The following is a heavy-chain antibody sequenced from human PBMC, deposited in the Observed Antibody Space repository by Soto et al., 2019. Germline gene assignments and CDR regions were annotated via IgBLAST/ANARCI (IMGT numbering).Heavy chain of an antibody. CDR2: ISGSGGST. D-gene: IGHD6-13*01. CDR1: GFTFSSYA. V-gene: IGHV3-23*01. J-gene: IGHJ4*02. Sequence: GGSLRLSCAASGFTFSSYAMSWVRQAPGKGLEWVSAISGSGGSTYYADSVKGRFTISRDNSKNTLYLQMNSLRAEDTAVYYCAKTIAAAGTGQVFLDYWGQGTLVTVSS. CDR3: AKTIAAAGTGQVFLDY.